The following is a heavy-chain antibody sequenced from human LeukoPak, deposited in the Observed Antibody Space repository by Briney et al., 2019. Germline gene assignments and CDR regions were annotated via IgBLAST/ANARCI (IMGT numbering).Heavy chain of an antibody. CDR3: ARTPTSYFDY. Sequence: SSQTLSLTCTVSGGSISSYYWSWIRQPPGKGLEWIGYIYYSGSTYYNPSLKSRVTISVDTSKNQFSLKLSSVTAADTAVYYCARTPTSYFDYWGQGTLVTVSS. CDR1: GGSISSYY. V-gene: IGHV4-59*08. CDR2: IYYSGST. J-gene: IGHJ4*02.